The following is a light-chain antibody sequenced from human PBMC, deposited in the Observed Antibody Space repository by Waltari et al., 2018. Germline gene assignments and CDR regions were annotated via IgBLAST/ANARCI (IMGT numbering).Light chain of an antibody. J-gene: IGKJ4*01. Sequence: EIVMTQSPATLPVSPGERATLPCRASQRVSSNLAWYQQKPGQAPRLLIHGASTRATGIPARFSGSGSGTEFTLTISSLQSEDFAVYYCQQYNNWPLTFGGGTKVEIK. CDR2: GAS. CDR1: QRVSSN. CDR3: QQYNNWPLT. V-gene: IGKV3-15*01.